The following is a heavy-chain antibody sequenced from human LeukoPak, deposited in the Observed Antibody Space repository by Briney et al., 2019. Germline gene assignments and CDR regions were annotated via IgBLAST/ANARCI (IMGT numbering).Heavy chain of an antibody. D-gene: IGHD3-22*01. CDR2: IFYSGIT. CDR3: ATRYNYYDSSGYYRGWFDP. CDR1: GYSISSGYY. J-gene: IGHJ5*02. Sequence: SETLSLTCTVSGYSISSGYYWGWIRQPPGKGLEWIGSIFYSGITYYNASLKSRVTISVDTSKNQFSLKLSSVTAADTAVYYCATRYNYYDSSGYYRGWFDPWGQGTLVTVSS. V-gene: IGHV4-38-2*02.